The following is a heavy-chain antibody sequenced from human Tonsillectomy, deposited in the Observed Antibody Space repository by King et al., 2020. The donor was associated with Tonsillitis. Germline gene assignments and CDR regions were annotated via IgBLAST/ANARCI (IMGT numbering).Heavy chain of an antibody. CDR2: ISAYNVNT. J-gene: IGHJ4*02. D-gene: IGHD6-13*01. V-gene: IGHV1-18*01. CDR3: AREENSSPGGY. Sequence: QLVQSGAEVKKPGASVKVSFKASGYTFTNYGISWVRQAPGQGLEWRGCISAYNVNTNYAQKLQGRVTMNTDTSTSTAYMEVRSLRSDDTAVYYCAREENSSPGGYWGQGTLVTVSS. CDR1: GYTFTNYG.